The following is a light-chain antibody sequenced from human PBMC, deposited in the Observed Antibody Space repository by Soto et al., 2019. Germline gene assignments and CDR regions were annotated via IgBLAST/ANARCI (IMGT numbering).Light chain of an antibody. V-gene: IGKV4-1*01. CDR1: QSVLHSSNNKNY. CDR2: WAS. J-gene: IGKJ1*01. Sequence: IVMTQSPDSLAVSLGERATINCKSSQSVLHSSNNKNYLAWYQQKPGQPPKLLIYWASTRESGVPDRFSGSGSGTDFTLTISSLQAEDVAVYYCQQYYRPWTFGQGTKVEIK. CDR3: QQYYRPWT.